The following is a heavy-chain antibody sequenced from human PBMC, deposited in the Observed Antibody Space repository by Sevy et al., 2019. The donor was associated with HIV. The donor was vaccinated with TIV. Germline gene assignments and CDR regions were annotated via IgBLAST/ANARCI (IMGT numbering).Heavy chain of an antibody. D-gene: IGHD3-10*01. CDR1: GFTFSSFG. Sequence: GGSLRLSCAASGFTFSSFGMHWVRQVPGKGLEWVSFISYDGSDKRYVDSVKSRFTISRDISKNTLYLQMNSLRGGDTAVYYCAKDGPPYYTSGSYMYYFDYWGQGALVTVSS. V-gene: IGHV3-30*18. J-gene: IGHJ4*02. CDR2: ISYDGSDK. CDR3: AKDGPPYYTSGSYMYYFDY.